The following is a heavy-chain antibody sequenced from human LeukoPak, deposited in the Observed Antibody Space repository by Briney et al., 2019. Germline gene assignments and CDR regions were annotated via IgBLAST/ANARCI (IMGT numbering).Heavy chain of an antibody. CDR1: GGSISSGDYY. D-gene: IGHD2-2*02. Sequence: PSETLSLTCTVSGGSISSGDYYWSWIRQPPGKGLEWIGEINHSGSTNYNPSLKSRVTISVDTSKNQFSLKLSSVTAADTAVYYCARGHIVVVPAAILRARASNWFDPWGQGTPVTVSS. CDR3: ARGHIVVVPAAILRARASNWFDP. J-gene: IGHJ5*02. CDR2: INHSGST. V-gene: IGHV4-39*07.